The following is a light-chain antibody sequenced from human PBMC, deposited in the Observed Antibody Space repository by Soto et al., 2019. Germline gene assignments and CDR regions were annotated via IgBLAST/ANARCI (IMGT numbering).Light chain of an antibody. Sequence: AILMKQSPSSLSASPGDRVSITCRASQGISSYLAWYQQKPGKAPKLLIYNASSLKSGVPSRFSGSGSGTEFTLTISSLQPDDFATYYCQQYNSYWPFGQGTKVAIK. CDR3: QQYNSYWP. CDR2: NAS. CDR1: QGISSY. V-gene: IGKV1-8*01. J-gene: IGKJ1*01.